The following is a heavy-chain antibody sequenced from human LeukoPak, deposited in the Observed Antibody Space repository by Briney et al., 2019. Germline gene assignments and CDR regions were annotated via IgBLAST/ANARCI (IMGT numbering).Heavy chain of an antibody. V-gene: IGHV7-4-1*02. CDR2: INTNTGNP. CDR1: GYTFTSYA. J-gene: IGHJ6*02. CDR3: ARDGLPGPVYYYYYYGMDV. D-gene: IGHD3-16*01. Sequence: ASVKVSCKASGYTFTSYAMNWVRQAPGQGLEWMGWINTNTGNPTYAQGFTGRFVFSLDTSVSTAYLQISSLRSEDTAVYYCARDGLPGPVYYYYYYGMDVWGQGTTVTVSS.